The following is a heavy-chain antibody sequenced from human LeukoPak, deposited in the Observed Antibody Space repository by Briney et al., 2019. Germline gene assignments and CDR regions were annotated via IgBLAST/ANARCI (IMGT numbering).Heavy chain of an antibody. CDR1: GGSISSSSYY. V-gene: IGHV4-39*01. D-gene: IGHD4-17*01. CDR3: ARHSKPIYGEDAFDI. Sequence: PSETLSLTCTVSGGSISSSSYYWGWIRQPPGKGLEWIGSIYYSGSTYYNPSLKSRVTISVDTSKNQFSLKLSSVTAADTAVYYCARHSKPIYGEDAFDIWGQGTMVTVSS. CDR2: IYYSGST. J-gene: IGHJ3*02.